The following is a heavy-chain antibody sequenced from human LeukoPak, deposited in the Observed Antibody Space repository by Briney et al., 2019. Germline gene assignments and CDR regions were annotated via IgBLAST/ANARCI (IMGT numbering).Heavy chain of an antibody. CDR2: INHNGDT. D-gene: IGHD2-15*01. Sequence: PSETLSLTCAVYGGSFSGYYWTWIRQVPGKGLEWIGEINHNGDTNCNPPLRSRVTISVDTSRNQFSLNLTSVTAADTAVYYCARNSWVALKDYFYGLDVWGQGTTVTVSS. CDR1: GGSFSGYY. CDR3: ARNSWVALKDYFYGLDV. J-gene: IGHJ6*02. V-gene: IGHV4-34*01.